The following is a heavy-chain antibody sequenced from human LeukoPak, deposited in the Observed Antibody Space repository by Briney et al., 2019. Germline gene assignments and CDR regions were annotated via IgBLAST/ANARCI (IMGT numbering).Heavy chain of an antibody. CDR2: IKQDGSEK. J-gene: IGHJ3*02. V-gene: IGHV3-7*01. Sequence: PGGSLRLSCAASGFTFSSYWMSWVRQAPGKGLEWVANIKQDGSEKYYVDSVKGRFTISRDNAKNSLYLQMNSLRAEDTAVYYRARDSILSIIWRNDPFDIWGQGTMVTVSS. CDR3: ARDSILSIIWRNDPFDI. D-gene: IGHD6-13*01. CDR1: GFTFSSYW.